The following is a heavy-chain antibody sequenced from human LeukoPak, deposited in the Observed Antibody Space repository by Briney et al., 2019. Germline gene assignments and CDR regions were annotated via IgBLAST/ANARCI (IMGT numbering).Heavy chain of an antibody. D-gene: IGHD6-13*01. Sequence: GGSLRLSCAASGFTFSSYSMNWVRQAPGKGLEWVSSISSSSSYIYYADSVKGRFTISRDNAKNSLYLQMNSLRAEDTAVYYCARGRVSSSWHYYFDYWGQGTLVTVSS. J-gene: IGHJ4*02. CDR3: ARGRVSSSWHYYFDY. V-gene: IGHV3-21*01. CDR1: GFTFSSYS. CDR2: ISSSSSYI.